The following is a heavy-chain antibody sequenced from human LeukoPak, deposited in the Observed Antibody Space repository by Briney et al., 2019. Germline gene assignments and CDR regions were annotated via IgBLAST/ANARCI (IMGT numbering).Heavy chain of an antibody. Sequence: ASVKVSCKASGGTFISYAISWVRQAPGQGLEWMGGIIPIFGTANYAQKFQGRVTITADESTSTAYMELSSLRSEDTAVYYCARGAFDRLEYSSYRSFDYWGQGTLVTVSS. V-gene: IGHV1-69*01. CDR1: GGTFISYA. J-gene: IGHJ4*02. CDR3: ARGAFDRLEYSSYRSFDY. CDR2: IIPIFGTA. D-gene: IGHD6-6*01.